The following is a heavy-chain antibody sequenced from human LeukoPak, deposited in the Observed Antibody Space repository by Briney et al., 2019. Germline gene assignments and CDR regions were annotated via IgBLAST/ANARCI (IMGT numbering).Heavy chain of an antibody. CDR3: ARGRPRTIFGVVIISFDY. J-gene: IGHJ4*02. V-gene: IGHV1-8*01. CDR2: MNPNSGNT. D-gene: IGHD3-3*01. Sequence: ASVKVSCKASRYTFTSYDINWVRQATGQGLEWMGWMNPNSGNTGYAQKFQGRVTMTRNTSISTAYMELSSLRSEDTAVYYCARGRPRTIFGVVIISFDYWGQGTLVTVSS. CDR1: RYTFTSYD.